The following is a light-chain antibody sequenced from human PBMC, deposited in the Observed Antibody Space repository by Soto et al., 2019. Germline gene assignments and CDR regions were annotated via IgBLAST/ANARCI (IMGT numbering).Light chain of an antibody. Sequence: EVVLTQSPGTLSLSPGERATLSCRGSQSINNNYLAWYQQRPGQAPRLLIYGSSDRATGIPDRFSGSGSGTDFTLTISRLEPEDFAVYYYHQYGSSPPYTFGQGTKVEI. CDR2: GSS. V-gene: IGKV3-20*01. CDR1: QSINNNY. CDR3: HQYGSSPPYT. J-gene: IGKJ2*01.